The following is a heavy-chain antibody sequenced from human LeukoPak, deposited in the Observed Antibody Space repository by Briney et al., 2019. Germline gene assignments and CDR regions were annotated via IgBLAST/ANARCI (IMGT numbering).Heavy chain of an antibody. D-gene: IGHD4-17*01. CDR2: IYYSGST. CDR1: GGSISSYY. V-gene: IGHV4-59*01. CDR3: ARDDYGETSNAFDI. Sequence: SETLSLTCTVSGGSISSYYWSWIRQPPGKGLEWIGYIYYSGSTNYNPSLKSRVTISVDTSKNQFSLKLSSVTAADTAVYYCARDDYGETSNAFDIWGQGTMVTVSS. J-gene: IGHJ3*02.